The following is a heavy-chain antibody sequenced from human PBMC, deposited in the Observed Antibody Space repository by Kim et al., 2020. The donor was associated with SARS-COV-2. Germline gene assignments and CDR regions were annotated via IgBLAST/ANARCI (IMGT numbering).Heavy chain of an antibody. V-gene: IGHV3-11*04. D-gene: IGHD3-10*01. CDR2: ISSSGSTI. Sequence: GGSLRLSCAASGFTFSDYYMSWIRQAPGKGLEWVSYISSSGSTIYYADSVKGRFTISRDNAKNSLYLQMNSLRAEDTAVYYCASLYGSGSYDHYYGMDVWGQGTTVTVSS. J-gene: IGHJ6*02. CDR3: ASLYGSGSYDHYYGMDV. CDR1: GFTFSDYY.